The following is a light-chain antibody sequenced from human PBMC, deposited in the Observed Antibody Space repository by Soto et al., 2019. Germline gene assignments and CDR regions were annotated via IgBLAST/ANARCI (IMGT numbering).Light chain of an antibody. CDR2: NTY. J-gene: IGLJ3*02. V-gene: IGLV1-44*01. CDR1: SSNLGSNS. Sequence: QSVLTQPPSASGTPGQRVIISCSGSSSNLGSNSGNWYQQLPGTAPKLLIYNTYQRPLGVPDRFSGSKSGTSAPLAISGLQSEDEGDYFCAAWDDSLNGPVFGGGTKLTVL. CDR3: AAWDDSLNGPV.